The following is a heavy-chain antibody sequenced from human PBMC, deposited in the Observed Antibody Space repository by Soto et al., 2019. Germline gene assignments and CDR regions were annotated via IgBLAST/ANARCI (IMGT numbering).Heavy chain of an antibody. CDR3: AKDTYYHDTTGYYVFDY. V-gene: IGHV3-30*18. CDR1: GFIFSAYG. Sequence: VQLVESGGGVVQPGRSLRLYCAASGFIFSAYGIHWVRQAPVKGLEWVAVISYDGNNEHYADSVKGRFTISRDNSKNTLFLQMSSLGAEDTAVYYCAKDTYYHDTTGYYVFDYWGQGTLVTVSS. J-gene: IGHJ4*02. CDR2: ISYDGNNE. D-gene: IGHD3-22*01.